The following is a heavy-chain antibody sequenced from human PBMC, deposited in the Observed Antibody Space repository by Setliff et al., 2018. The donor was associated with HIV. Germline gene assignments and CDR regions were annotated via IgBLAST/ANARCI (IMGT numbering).Heavy chain of an antibody. Sequence: SETLSLTCGVNGGSPSNYYWSWIRQSPGKGLEWIGEINHSVSTNYNPSLKSRVTMSVDKSKNQFSLRLTSVTAADTAVYYCARVGQLLLGDYFYMDVWGKGTSVTVSS. V-gene: IGHV4-34*01. CDR2: INHSVST. D-gene: IGHD2-2*01. CDR3: ARVGQLLLGDYFYMDV. J-gene: IGHJ6*03. CDR1: GGSPSNYY.